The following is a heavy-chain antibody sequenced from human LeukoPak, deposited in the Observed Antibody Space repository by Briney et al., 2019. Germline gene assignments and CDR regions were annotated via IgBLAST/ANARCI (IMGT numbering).Heavy chain of an antibody. D-gene: IGHD3-16*01. Sequence: VKVSCKASGYTFTSYYMHWVRQAPGQGLEWMGIINPSGGSTSYAQKFQGRVTMTRDTSTSTVYMELSSLRSEDTAVYYCARRGGDYYYYMDVWGKGTTVTVSS. CDR2: INPSGGST. V-gene: IGHV1-46*01. CDR1: GYTFTSYY. J-gene: IGHJ6*03. CDR3: ARRGGDYYYYMDV.